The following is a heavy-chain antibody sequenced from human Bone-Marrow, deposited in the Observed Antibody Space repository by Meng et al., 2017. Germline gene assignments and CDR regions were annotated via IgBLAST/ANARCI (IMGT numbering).Heavy chain of an antibody. CDR3: ARDMSCSGGSCYSVWGYYYYGMDV. CDR1: GFTFSSYW. V-gene: IGHV3-7*01. J-gene: IGHJ6*02. CDR2: IKQDGSEK. Sequence: LTGAASGFTFSSYWMSWVRQAPGKGLEWVANIKQDGSEKYYVDSVKGRFTISRDNAKNSLYLQMNSLRAEDTAVYYCARDMSCSGGSCYSVWGYYYYGMDVWGQGTTVTVSS. D-gene: IGHD2-15*01.